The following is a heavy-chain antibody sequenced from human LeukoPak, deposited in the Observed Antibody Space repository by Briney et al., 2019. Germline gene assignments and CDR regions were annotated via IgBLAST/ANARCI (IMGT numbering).Heavy chain of an antibody. CDR3: AKGDLITIFY. D-gene: IGHD3-3*01. Sequence: GGSLRLSCAASGFSFSRYAMSWVRQAPGKGLEWVSAINNNGGSAYYADSVKGRFTISRDNSKNTLYLQMNSLRAEDTAVYYCAKGDLITIFYWGQGTLVTVSS. CDR2: INNNGGSA. J-gene: IGHJ4*02. V-gene: IGHV3-23*01. CDR1: GFSFSRYA.